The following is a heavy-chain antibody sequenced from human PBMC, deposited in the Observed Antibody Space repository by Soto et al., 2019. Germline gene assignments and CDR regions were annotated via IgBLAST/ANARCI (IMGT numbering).Heavy chain of an antibody. CDR1: GYTFTNND. D-gene: IGHD5-18*01. Sequence: GASVKVFCKASGYTFTNNDVSWVRQATGQGLEWMGRMNPGSGDTGYAQKFQGRVTMTRDISIATAYMELNSLTSEDTAIYYCARMESFGSLNWFDPWGQGTLVTVSS. J-gene: IGHJ5*02. CDR3: ARMESFGSLNWFDP. V-gene: IGHV1-8*02. CDR2: MNPGSGDT.